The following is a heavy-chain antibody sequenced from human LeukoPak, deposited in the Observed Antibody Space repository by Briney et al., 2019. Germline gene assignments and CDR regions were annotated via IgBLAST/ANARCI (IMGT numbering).Heavy chain of an antibody. V-gene: IGHV3-11*01. CDR3: ARDRTSWDYYYYYFMDV. CDR1: GFTFSDYY. J-gene: IGHJ6*03. Sequence: GGSLRLSCAASGFTFSDYYMSWIRQAPGKGLEGVSYISSSGSTIYYADSVKGRFTISRDNAKNSLYLQMNSLRAEDTAVYYCARDRTSWDYYYYYFMDVWGKGTTVTVSS. D-gene: IGHD3-16*01. CDR2: ISSSGSTI.